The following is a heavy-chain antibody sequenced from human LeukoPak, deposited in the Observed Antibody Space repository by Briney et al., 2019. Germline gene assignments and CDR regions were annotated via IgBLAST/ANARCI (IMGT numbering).Heavy chain of an antibody. CDR1: GYTFTSYY. CDR3: ARGRSNYYYDSSGPRFPFDI. D-gene: IGHD3-22*01. V-gene: IGHV1-46*01. Sequence: GASVKVSCKASGYTFTSYYMHWVRQAPGQGLEWMGIINPSGGSTSYAQKFQGRVTMTRDTSTSTVYMELSSLRSEDTAVYYCARGRSNYYYDSSGPRFPFDIWGQGTMVTVSS. J-gene: IGHJ3*02. CDR2: INPSGGST.